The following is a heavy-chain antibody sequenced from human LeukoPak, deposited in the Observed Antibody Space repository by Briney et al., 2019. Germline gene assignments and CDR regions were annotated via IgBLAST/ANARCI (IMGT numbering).Heavy chain of an antibody. Sequence: GGSLRLSCAASGFTFSSYGMSWVRQAPGKGLEWVSAISGSGGSTYYADSVKGRFTISRDNSKNTLYLQMNSLGAEDTVVYYCATFTGVVVITETLDYWGQGTLVTVSS. CDR1: GFTFSSYG. CDR3: ATFTGVVVITETLDY. J-gene: IGHJ4*02. V-gene: IGHV3-23*01. CDR2: ISGSGGST. D-gene: IGHD3-22*01.